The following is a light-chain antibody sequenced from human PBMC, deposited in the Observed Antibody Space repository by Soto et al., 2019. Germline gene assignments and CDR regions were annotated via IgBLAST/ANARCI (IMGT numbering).Light chain of an antibody. CDR2: KAS. J-gene: IGKJ1*01. CDR3: HQYNSYSRT. V-gene: IGKV1-5*03. Sequence: DIQMTQSPSTLSASVGDRVTITCRASQRISIWLAWYQQKPGKAPKLLIYKASSLESGVPSRFSGSGSGTEFTLTINSLQPDDFATYYCHQYNSYSRTFGQGTKVEIK. CDR1: QRISIW.